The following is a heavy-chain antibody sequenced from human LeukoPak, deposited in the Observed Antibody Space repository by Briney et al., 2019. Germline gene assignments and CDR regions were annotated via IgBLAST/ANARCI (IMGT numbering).Heavy chain of an antibody. CDR2: IGTGGSPI. CDR3: ARGQLTGDDELFDY. Sequence: GGSLRLSCAASGFTFSSYAMSWVRQAPGKGLECVSYIGTGGSPIYYADSVKGRFTITRDNTKDSLYLQMNSLRAEDTAVYYCARGQLTGDDELFDYWGQGSLVTVSS. V-gene: IGHV3-48*04. D-gene: IGHD7-27*01. J-gene: IGHJ4*02. CDR1: GFTFSSYA.